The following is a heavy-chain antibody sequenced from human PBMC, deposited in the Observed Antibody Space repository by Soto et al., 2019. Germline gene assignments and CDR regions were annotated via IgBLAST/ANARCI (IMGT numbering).Heavy chain of an antibody. D-gene: IGHD3-22*01. J-gene: IGHJ4*02. CDR2: ISDDGRKK. CDR3: AKGDSGGDFDY. Sequence: QVQMVESGGGVVQPGRSLRLSCVGSGFTFSSYGMHWVRQAPGKGLEWVAVISDDGRKKYYPGSMEGRFTVSRDNSKNTLYLQMNSLRPEDTAVYYCAKGDSGGDFDYWGQGTLVTVSS. CDR1: GFTFSSYG. V-gene: IGHV3-30*18.